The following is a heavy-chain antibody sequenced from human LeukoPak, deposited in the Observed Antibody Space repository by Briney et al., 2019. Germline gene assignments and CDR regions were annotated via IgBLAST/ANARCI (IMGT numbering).Heavy chain of an antibody. CDR2: IYTSGST. J-gene: IGHJ3*02. D-gene: IGHD3-3*01. CDR1: GGSISGYF. V-gene: IGHV4-4*09. Sequence: PSETLSLTCTVSGGSISGYFWSWIRQPPGKGLEWIGYIYTSGSTNYNPSLESRVTISLDTSKNQFSLKLSSATAADTAVYYCARRFLEWYDAFDIWGQGTMVIVSS. CDR3: ARRFLEWYDAFDI.